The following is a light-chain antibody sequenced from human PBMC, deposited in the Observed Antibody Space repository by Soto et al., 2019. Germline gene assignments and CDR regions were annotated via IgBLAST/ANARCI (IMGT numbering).Light chain of an antibody. J-gene: IGKJ5*01. CDR3: QQYNNWPFS. V-gene: IGKV3-15*01. CDR2: DVY. CDR1: QGVTTN. Sequence: EILLTQSPATLSFSPWERPTLSFRAGQGVTTNFAWYQQKSGQSPRLLIYDVYIRATGVPARFSATGPETDFTITISGLKSEDSAVYFCQQYNNWPFSFGQGTRLEIK.